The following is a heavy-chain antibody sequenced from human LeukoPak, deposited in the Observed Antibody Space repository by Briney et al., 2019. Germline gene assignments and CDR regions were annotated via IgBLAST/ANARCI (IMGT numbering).Heavy chain of an antibody. CDR2: INPNSGGT. CDR1: GYTFTGYY. CDR3: ASYDSSGYYYFDY. J-gene: IGHJ4*02. V-gene: IGHV1-2*02. Sequence: GASVKVSCKASGYTFTGYYMHWVRQAPGQGLEWMGWINPNSGGTNYAQDFHGRVTMTRDTSTSTVYMELSSLRPEDTAVYYCASYDSSGYYYFDYWGQGTLVTVSS. D-gene: IGHD3-22*01.